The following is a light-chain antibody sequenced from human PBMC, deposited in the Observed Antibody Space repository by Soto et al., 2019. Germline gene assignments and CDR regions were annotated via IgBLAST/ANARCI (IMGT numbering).Light chain of an antibody. CDR3: QQSYSMPYA. J-gene: IGKJ2*01. V-gene: IGKV1-39*01. CDR1: QTTNNY. CDR2: AAS. Sequence: DIQLTQSPSSLSASVGDRVTITCRASQTTNNYLNWYQLKPGKAPKLLIYAASTLQTGVPSRFTRSGSGTDFTLTIISLQPEGYATYFCQQSYSMPYAFVPGTKVEIK.